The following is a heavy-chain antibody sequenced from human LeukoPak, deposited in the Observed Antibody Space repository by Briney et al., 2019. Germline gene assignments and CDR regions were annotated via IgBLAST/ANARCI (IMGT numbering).Heavy chain of an antibody. Sequence: WGSVKVSCKVSGGSFGSHAFRWVRQAPGQGFEWVGGVIPVFGRANYAQKFQGRVTITADESTSSIYVEVHSLRSEDTAVYYCAKAISTFRSVFDIWGQGTSVTVSS. CDR2: VIPVFGRA. D-gene: IGHD2-21*01. V-gene: IGHV1-69*13. J-gene: IGHJ3*02. CDR1: GGSFGSHA. CDR3: AKAISTFRSVFDI.